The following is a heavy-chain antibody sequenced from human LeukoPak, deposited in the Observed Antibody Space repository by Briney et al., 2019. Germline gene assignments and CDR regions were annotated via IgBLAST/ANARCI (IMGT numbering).Heavy chain of an antibody. V-gene: IGHV3-23*01. D-gene: IGHD1-1*01. CDR1: GFSFSSFA. Sequence: GGSLRLSCAASGFSFSSFAMTWVRQAPGKGLEWVSTIRSNGATAYNADSVKGRFTISRDNSKNTVYLQMNSLRVEDTTIYYCARGQEFDDGVFDSWGQGTLVTVSS. J-gene: IGHJ4*02. CDR3: ARGQEFDDGVFDS. CDR2: IRSNGATA.